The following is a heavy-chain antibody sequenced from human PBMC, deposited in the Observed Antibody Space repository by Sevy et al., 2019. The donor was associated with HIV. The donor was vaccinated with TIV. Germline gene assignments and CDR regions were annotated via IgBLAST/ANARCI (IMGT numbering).Heavy chain of an antibody. CDR3: ARPGDYTDSSGYYYLPDAFDL. Sequence: GESLKISCKGSGYIFTKYWIGWVRQMPGKGLQWMGLIYPADSDIRYSPSFQGQVTISVDKSISTAFLQWSSLEASDSAMYYCARPGDYTDSSGYYYLPDAFDLWGQGTMVTVSS. V-gene: IGHV5-51*01. CDR2: IYPADSDI. CDR1: GYIFTKYW. J-gene: IGHJ3*01. D-gene: IGHD3-22*01.